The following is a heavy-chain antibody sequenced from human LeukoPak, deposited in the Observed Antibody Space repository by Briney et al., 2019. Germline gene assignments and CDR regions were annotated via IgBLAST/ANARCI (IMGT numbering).Heavy chain of an antibody. CDR2: ISTGGGNT. CDR1: GFTFSSYA. CDR3: VKEDSSYYFDN. V-gene: IGHV3-23*01. D-gene: IGHD6-6*01. J-gene: IGHJ4*02. Sequence: QPGGSLTLSCAASGFTFSSYAMTWVRQAPGKGLEWVSGISTGGGNTYDADSVKGRFTISRDNSKNTLDLQMNRLRAEDTAVYYCVKEDSSYYFDNWGQGTLVTVSS.